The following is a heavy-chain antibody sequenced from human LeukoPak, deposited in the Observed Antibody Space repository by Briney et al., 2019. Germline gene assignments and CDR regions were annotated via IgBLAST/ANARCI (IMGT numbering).Heavy chain of an antibody. Sequence: GGSLRLSCAASGLTFRSYAMSWVRPAPGKGLAWVSAISDNGGSTYNADSVKGRFTISRDNSKNTLYLQMNSLRAEDTAVYYCAKFQCSSTSCYTYYYYGMDVWGQGTTVTVSS. CDR2: ISDNGGST. CDR3: AKFQCSSTSCYTYYYYGMDV. V-gene: IGHV3-23*01. CDR1: GLTFRSYA. D-gene: IGHD2-2*02. J-gene: IGHJ6*02.